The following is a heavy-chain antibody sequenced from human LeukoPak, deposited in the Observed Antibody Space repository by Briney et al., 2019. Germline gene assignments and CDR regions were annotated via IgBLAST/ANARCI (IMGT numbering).Heavy chain of an antibody. J-gene: IGHJ3*02. CDR1: GGSIDAYY. V-gene: IGHV4-4*07. CDR3: ARVALEKTDAFDI. CDR2: TYTSGSI. Sequence: SETLSFTCTVSGGSIDAYYWTWIRQPGDKRLEWLGRTYTSGSINYNPSLKSRVTISVDTSKNQFSLKLSSVTAADTAVYYCARVALEKTDAFDIWGQGTMVTVSS.